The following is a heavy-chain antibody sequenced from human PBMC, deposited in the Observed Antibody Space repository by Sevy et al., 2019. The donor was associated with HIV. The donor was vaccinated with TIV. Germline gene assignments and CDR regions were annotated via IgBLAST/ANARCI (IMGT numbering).Heavy chain of an antibody. Sequence: ASVKVSCKASGYTFTGYYMHWVRQAPGQGLEWMGRINPNSRGTNYAQKFQGRVTMTRDTSISTAYMELSRLRSDDTGVYYCARKEVVVVVVASFYGMDVWGQGTTVTVSS. CDR3: ARKEVVVVVVASFYGMDV. V-gene: IGHV1-2*05. J-gene: IGHJ6*02. CDR2: INPNSRGT. CDR1: GYTFTGYY. D-gene: IGHD2-15*01.